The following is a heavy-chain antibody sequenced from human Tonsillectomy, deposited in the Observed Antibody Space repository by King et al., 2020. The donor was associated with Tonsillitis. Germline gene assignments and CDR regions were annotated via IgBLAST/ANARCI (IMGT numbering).Heavy chain of an antibody. J-gene: IGHJ4*02. V-gene: IGHV4-61*01. CDR3: ARVLGSGCPDY. Sequence: VQLQESGPGLVKPSETLSLTCTVSGGSVSSGSYYWSWIRQPPGKGLEWIGYIYYSGSTNYNPSLKSRVTISVDTSKNQFSLKLSSVTAADTAVYYCARVLGSGCPDYWGQGTLVTVSS. CDR1: GGSVSSGSYY. CDR2: IYYSGST. D-gene: IGHD6-19*01.